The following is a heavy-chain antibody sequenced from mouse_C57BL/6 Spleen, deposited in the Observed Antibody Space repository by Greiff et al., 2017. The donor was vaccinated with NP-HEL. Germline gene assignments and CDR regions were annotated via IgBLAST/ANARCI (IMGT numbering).Heavy chain of an antibody. CDR2: INPNNGGT. CDR1: GYTFTDYN. V-gene: IGHV1-22*01. CDR3: ARGDYGSQIDY. Sequence: VQLQQSGPELVKPGASVKMSCKASGYTFTDYNMHWVKQSHGKSLEWIGYINPNNGGTSYNQKFKGKATLTVDKSSSTASMELRSLTSEESAVYYWARGDYGSQIDYWGQGTTLTVSS. D-gene: IGHD1-1*01. J-gene: IGHJ2*01.